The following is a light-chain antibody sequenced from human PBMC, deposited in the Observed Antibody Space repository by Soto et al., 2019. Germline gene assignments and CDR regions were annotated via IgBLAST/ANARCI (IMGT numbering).Light chain of an antibody. Sequence: DIQMTQSPSSLSASVGDRVTITCQASQDISKYLNWYQQKPGKAPKLLIYDASYLQIGVPSRFTGSGSGTDFTFTISSLQSEDFAVYYCQQYNNWPPITFGQGTRLEIK. CDR2: DAS. J-gene: IGKJ5*01. CDR1: QDISKY. V-gene: IGKV1-33*01. CDR3: QQYNNWPPIT.